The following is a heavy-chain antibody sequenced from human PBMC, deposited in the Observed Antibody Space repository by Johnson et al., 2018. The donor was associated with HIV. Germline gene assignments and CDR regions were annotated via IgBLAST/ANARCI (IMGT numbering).Heavy chain of an antibody. V-gene: IGHV3-53*01. CDR3: ASWNIAARPVGAFDI. Sequence: VQLVESGGGWIQPGGSLRLSCAASGFTVSSNNMSWVRQAPGKGLEWVSVINSGGSTYYADSVKGRFTISRDNSKNTLYLQMNSLRAEDTAVYYCASWNIAARPVGAFDIWGQGTMVTVSS. CDR1: GFTVSSNN. CDR2: INSGGST. D-gene: IGHD6-6*01. J-gene: IGHJ3*02.